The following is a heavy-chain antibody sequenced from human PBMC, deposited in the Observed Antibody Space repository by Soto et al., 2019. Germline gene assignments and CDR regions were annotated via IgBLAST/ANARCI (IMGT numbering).Heavy chain of an antibody. Sequence: QVQMVQSGAEVQKPGSSARVSCKVSGGTFSRHSISWVRQAPGQGLEWMGGIIPIFDATQYAQKFQGRLTITADESTTTFHMDLSGLRPEDTAIYYCARDLTSDSGSWGQGTLVTVS. D-gene: IGHD5-12*01. J-gene: IGHJ4*02. CDR1: GGTFSRHS. V-gene: IGHV1-69*01. CDR2: IIPIFDAT. CDR3: ARDLTSDSGS.